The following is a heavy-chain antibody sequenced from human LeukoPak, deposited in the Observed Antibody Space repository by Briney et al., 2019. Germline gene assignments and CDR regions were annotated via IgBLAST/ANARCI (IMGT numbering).Heavy chain of an antibody. Sequence: PGGSLRLSCAASGFTFSSYAMSWVRQAPGKGLEWVSAISGSGGSTYYADSVKGRFTISRDNSKNTLYLQMNSLRAEDTAVYYCAKSYIVVVPAATNWFDPWGQGTLVTVSS. D-gene: IGHD2-2*01. CDR2: ISGSGGST. CDR1: GFTFSSYA. CDR3: AKSYIVVVPAATNWFDP. J-gene: IGHJ5*02. V-gene: IGHV3-23*01.